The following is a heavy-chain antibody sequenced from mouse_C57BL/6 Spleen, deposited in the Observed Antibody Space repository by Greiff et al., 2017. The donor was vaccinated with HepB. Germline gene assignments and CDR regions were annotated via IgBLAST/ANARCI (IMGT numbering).Heavy chain of an antibody. V-gene: IGHV5-17*01. D-gene: IGHD1-1*01. Sequence: DVHLVESGGGLVKPGGSLKLSCAASGFTFSDYGMHWVRQAPEKGLEWVAYISSGSSTIYYADTVKGRFTISRDNAKNTLFLQMTSLRSEDTAMYYCARPSYYGSSLFAYWGQGTLVTVSA. CDR2: ISSGSSTI. J-gene: IGHJ3*01. CDR3: ARPSYYGSSLFAY. CDR1: GFTFSDYG.